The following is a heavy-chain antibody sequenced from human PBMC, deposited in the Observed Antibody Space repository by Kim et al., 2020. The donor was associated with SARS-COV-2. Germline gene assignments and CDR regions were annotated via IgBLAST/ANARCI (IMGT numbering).Heavy chain of an antibody. CDR3: VRDGIDHYHYYGLDV. CDR2: IKQDGSEK. V-gene: IGHV3-7*03. J-gene: IGHJ6*02. CDR1: GFTSSSYW. D-gene: IGHD3-9*01. Sequence: GGSLRLSCAGSGFTSSSYWMSWVRQAPGKGLEWVANIKQDGSEKYYVDSVKGRFTISRDNAKNSLFLQMNSLRAEDTAVYYCVRDGIDHYHYYGLDVWGQGTTVTVSS.